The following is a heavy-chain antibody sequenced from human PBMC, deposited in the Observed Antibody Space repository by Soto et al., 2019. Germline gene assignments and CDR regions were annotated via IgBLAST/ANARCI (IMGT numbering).Heavy chain of an antibody. J-gene: IGHJ3*01. CDR3: ARRRGDDFDF. D-gene: IGHD3-16*01. Sequence: QVQLVQSGAEVKKPGASVRVSCKTSGYTFTGHDINWVRQATGQGLEWMGWMSPDSGNTGFPQRFQGRLSMTREPSTSTAYMALSGLTADDTAVYYCARRRGDDFDFWGQGTLVAVSS. CDR1: GYTFTGHD. V-gene: IGHV1-8*01. CDR2: MSPDSGNT.